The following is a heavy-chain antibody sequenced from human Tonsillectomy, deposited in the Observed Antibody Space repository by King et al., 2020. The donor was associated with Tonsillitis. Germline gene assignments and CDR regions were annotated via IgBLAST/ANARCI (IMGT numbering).Heavy chain of an antibody. CDR2: VYYSGST. J-gene: IGHJ4*02. V-gene: IGHV4-38-2*01. Sequence: QLQESGPGLVKPSETLSLTCAVSGFSISSGYYWGWFRQPPGRGLEWIGSVYYSGSTYYNPSLKSLFTISVDTSKNQFSLKISSVTAADTAVDYCARGHPEGYCGNEFYYCDYWGRETL. CDR3: ARGHPEGYCGNEFYYCDY. D-gene: IGHD2-21*01. CDR1: GFSISSGYY.